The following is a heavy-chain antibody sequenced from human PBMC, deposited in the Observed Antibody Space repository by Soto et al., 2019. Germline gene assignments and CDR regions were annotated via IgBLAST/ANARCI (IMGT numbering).Heavy chain of an antibody. D-gene: IGHD2-2*01. J-gene: IGHJ6*02. Sequence: ASLKVYCKGAGGTLSGYAISWGRQAPGQGLEGMGGIIPIFGTANYAQKFQGRVTITADESTSTAYMELSSLRSEDTAVYYCARVNGDIVVVPAANYYYYGMDVWGQGTTVTVSS. CDR2: IIPIFGTA. CDR1: GGTLSGYA. CDR3: ARVNGDIVVVPAANYYYYGMDV. V-gene: IGHV1-69*13.